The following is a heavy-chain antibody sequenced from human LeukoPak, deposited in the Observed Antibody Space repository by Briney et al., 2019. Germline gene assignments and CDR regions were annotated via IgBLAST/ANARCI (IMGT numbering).Heavy chain of an antibody. Sequence: PSQTLSLTCTVSGGSTNSGDYYWSWIRQAPGKGLEWVSYISTRSTFTNYADSVKGRFTVSRDDAKNSLYLQMNSLRAEDTAVYYCARTIRNPEAWGQGTLVTVSS. J-gene: IGHJ4*02. D-gene: IGHD1-14*01. CDR3: ARTIRNPEA. V-gene: IGHV3-11*03. CDR2: ISTRSTFT. CDR1: GGSTNSGDYY.